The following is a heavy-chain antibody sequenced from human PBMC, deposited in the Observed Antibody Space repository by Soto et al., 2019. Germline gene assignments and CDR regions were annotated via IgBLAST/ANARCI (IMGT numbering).Heavy chain of an antibody. V-gene: IGHV3-30-3*01. D-gene: IGHD6-13*01. Sequence: GGSLRLSCAASGFTFSSYAMHWVRQAPGKGLEWVAVISYDGSNKYYADSVKGRFTISRDNSKNTLYLQMNSLRAEDTAVYYCASAPGIAAAGTFDYWGQGTLVTVSS. CDR2: ISYDGSNK. J-gene: IGHJ4*02. CDR1: GFTFSSYA. CDR3: ASAPGIAAAGTFDY.